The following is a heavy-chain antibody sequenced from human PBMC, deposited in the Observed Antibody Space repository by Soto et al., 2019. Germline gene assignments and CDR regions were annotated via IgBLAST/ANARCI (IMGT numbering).Heavy chain of an antibody. CDR2: IYYSGST. V-gene: IGHV4-59*01. Sequence: QAQLQESGPGLVKPSETLSLTCTVSGGSISSYYWSWIRQPPGKGLEWIGYIYYSGSTNYNPSLKSRVTISVDTSKNQFSLKLSSVPAADTAVYYCARVAYYYDSSGLDAFDIWGQGTMVTGSS. J-gene: IGHJ3*02. CDR1: GGSISSYY. D-gene: IGHD3-22*01. CDR3: ARVAYYYDSSGLDAFDI.